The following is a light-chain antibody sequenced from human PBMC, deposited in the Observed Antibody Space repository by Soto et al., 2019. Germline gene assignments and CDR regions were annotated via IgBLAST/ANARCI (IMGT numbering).Light chain of an antibody. Sequence: EIVWTQSPGTRSLSPGERATFSCRASQSVSSSYIAWYQQKRGQAPRRLIYGASIRATGIPDRFSGSGSGTDFTLTISRLEPEDFALYYCQQYHTSPLTFGQGTKVDIK. CDR1: QSVSSSY. CDR3: QQYHTSPLT. J-gene: IGKJ1*01. CDR2: GAS. V-gene: IGKV3-20*01.